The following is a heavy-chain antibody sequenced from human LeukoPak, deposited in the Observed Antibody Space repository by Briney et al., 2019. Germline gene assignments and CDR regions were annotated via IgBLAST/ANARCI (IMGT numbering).Heavy chain of an antibody. D-gene: IGHD2-15*01. CDR2: INPNSGGT. CDR3: ARGEVGYCSGGSCLYFDY. V-gene: IGHV1-2*02. Sequence: ASVKVSCKASGYTFTGYYMHWVRQAPGQGLEWMGWINPNSGGTNYAQKFQGRVTMTRDTSISTAYMELSRLRSDDTAVYYCARGEVGYCSGGSCLYFDYWGQGTLVTVSS. J-gene: IGHJ4*02. CDR1: GYTFTGYY.